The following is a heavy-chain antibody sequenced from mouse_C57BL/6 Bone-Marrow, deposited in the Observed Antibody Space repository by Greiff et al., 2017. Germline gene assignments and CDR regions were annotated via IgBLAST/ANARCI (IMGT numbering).Heavy chain of an antibody. V-gene: IGHV5-2*01. CDR1: EYEFPSHA. D-gene: IGHD2-12*01. CDR3: ARQPPTIPHYFDY. J-gene: IGHJ2*01. CDR2: INSDGGST. Sequence: EVQGVESGGGLVQPGESLKLSCESNEYEFPSHAMSWVRKTPEKRLELVAAINSDGGSTYYPDTMERRFIISRDNTKKTLYLQMSSLRSEDTALYYCARQPPTIPHYFDYWGQGTTLTVSS.